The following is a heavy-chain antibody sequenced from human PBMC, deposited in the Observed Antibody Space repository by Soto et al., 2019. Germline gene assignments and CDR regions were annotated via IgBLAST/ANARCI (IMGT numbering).Heavy chain of an antibody. CDR2: ISWDGGST. CDR3: ARDGDFTGYPSP. D-gene: IGHD3-3*01. V-gene: IGHV3-43*01. CDR1: GFPFDYYT. J-gene: IGHJ5*02. Sequence: GGSLRLSCAASGFPFDYYTMHWVRHAPGKGLERVSLISWDGGSTYYADSVKGRFTISRDNSKNSLYLQMNSLRAEDTAVYYCARDGDFTGYPSPWGPGTLVTVSS.